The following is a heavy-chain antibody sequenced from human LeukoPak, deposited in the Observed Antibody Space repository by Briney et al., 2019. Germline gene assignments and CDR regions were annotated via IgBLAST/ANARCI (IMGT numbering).Heavy chain of an antibody. V-gene: IGHV3-33*08. J-gene: IGHJ4*02. CDR1: GFTFSSYG. Sequence: GGSLRLSCAASGFTFSSYGMHWVRQAPGKGLEWVAVLWYDGSNKYYADSVKGRFTISRDNSKNTLYLQMNSLRAEDTAVYYCARDLRMGYGSGSYYPLSYWGQGTLVTVSS. D-gene: IGHD3-10*01. CDR2: LWYDGSNK. CDR3: ARDLRMGYGSGSYYPLSY.